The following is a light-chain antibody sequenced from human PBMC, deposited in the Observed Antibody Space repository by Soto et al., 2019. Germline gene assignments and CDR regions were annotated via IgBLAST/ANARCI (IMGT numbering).Light chain of an antibody. J-gene: IGKJ3*01. V-gene: IGKV1-39*01. CDR1: QSISTY. CDR2: AAY. CDR3: QQSYSSPRP. Sequence: DIQMTTSPSSLSPSVGDRFTISCRASQSISTYLNWYQQKPGKAPKLLIYAAYSLQSGVPSRFSGRGSGTDFTLTISSLQPEDFATYSCQQSYSSPRPFGHGTNVDV.